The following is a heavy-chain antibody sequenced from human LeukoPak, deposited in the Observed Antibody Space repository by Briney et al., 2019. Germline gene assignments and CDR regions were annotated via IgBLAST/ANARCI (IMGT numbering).Heavy chain of an antibody. CDR3: ARNYYGSGSQILIDY. CDR1: GYTFTGYY. V-gene: IGHV1-2*02. CDR2: INPNSGGT. J-gene: IGHJ4*02. D-gene: IGHD3-10*01. Sequence: ASVKVSCKASGYTFTGYYKHWVRQAPGQGLEWMGWINPNSGGTNYAQKFQGRVTMTRDTSISTAYMELSRLRSDDTAVYYCARNYYGSGSQILIDYWGQGTLVTVSS.